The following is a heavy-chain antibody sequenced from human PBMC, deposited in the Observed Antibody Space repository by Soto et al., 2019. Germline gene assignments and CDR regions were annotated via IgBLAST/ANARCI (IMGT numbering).Heavy chain of an antibody. J-gene: IGHJ6*02. CDR1: GGSFSGYY. CDR3: ARGRGYSYVYYYYGMDV. V-gene: IGHV4-34*01. Sequence: PSETLSLTCAVYGGSFSGYYWSWIRQPPGKGLEWIGEINHSGSTNYNPSLKSRVTISVDTSKNQFSLKLSSVTAADTAVYYCARGRGYSYVYYYYGMDVWGQGTTVTVSS. D-gene: IGHD5-18*01. CDR2: INHSGST.